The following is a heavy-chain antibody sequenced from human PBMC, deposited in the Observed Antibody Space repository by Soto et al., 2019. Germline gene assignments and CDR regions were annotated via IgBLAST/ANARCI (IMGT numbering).Heavy chain of an antibody. D-gene: IGHD6-19*01. Sequence: GGSLRLCWAASGFTFSSYAMSRVRQAPGKGLEWVSAISGSGGSTYYADSVKGRFTISRDNSKNTPYLQMNSLRAEDTAVYYCAKEPLRYSSGWYGNYYYYYMDVWGKGTTVTVSS. CDR1: GFTFSSYA. J-gene: IGHJ6*03. V-gene: IGHV3-23*01. CDR2: ISGSGGST. CDR3: AKEPLRYSSGWYGNYYYYYMDV.